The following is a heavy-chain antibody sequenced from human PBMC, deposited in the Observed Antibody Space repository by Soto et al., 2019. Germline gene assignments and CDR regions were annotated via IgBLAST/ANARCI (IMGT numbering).Heavy chain of an antibody. V-gene: IGHV1-69*06. CDR2: IIPIFGTA. Sequence: SVKVSCKASGGAFSSYAISWVRQAPGQGLEWMGGIIPIFGTANYAQKFQGRVTITADKSTSTAYMELSSLRSEDTAVYYCARGLSGSYLTYFDYWGQGTLVTVSS. J-gene: IGHJ4*02. CDR3: ARGLSGSYLTYFDY. CDR1: GGAFSSYA. D-gene: IGHD1-26*01.